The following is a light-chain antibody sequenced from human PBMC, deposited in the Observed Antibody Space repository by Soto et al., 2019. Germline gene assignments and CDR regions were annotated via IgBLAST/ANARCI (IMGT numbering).Light chain of an antibody. CDR2: SAS. CDR3: QQYVTYPLT. V-gene: IGKV1-16*01. Sequence: DIQMTQSPSSLSASVGDSVTITCRASPRISTYLAWFQLKPGKAPKFLISSASILETGVPSRFSGSGSGTDFTLTISSLQPEDFATYACQQYVTYPLTFGGGTKVEI. J-gene: IGKJ4*01. CDR1: PRISTY.